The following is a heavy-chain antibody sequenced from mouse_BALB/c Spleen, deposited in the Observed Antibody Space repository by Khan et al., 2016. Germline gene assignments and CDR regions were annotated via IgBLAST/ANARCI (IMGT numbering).Heavy chain of an antibody. D-gene: IGHD1-2*01. Sequence: QVQLQQSGAELVRPGVSVKLSCKGSGYTFTDYDMHWVKQSHAKSLEWIGIISTYYGDATYNQKFKGKATMTVDKSSSTAYMELARLVYEESAIYYGAKSTTASYYLMDCWGQATSVTFSS. CDR1: GYTFTDYD. CDR2: ISTYYGDA. V-gene: IGHV1S137*01. CDR3: AKSTTASYYLMDC. J-gene: IGHJ4*01.